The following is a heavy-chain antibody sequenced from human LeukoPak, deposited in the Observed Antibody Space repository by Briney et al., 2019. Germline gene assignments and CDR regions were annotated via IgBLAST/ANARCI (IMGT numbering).Heavy chain of an antibody. CDR2: IYPGESDT. Sequence: GGALKISFEGSGYRFTSYWIGWGRPGPGKGVGWRGIIYPGESDTRYSPSFQGQVTISADKSISTAYLQWSSLKASDTAMYYCARVGGSYPYFDYWGQGTLVTVSS. V-gene: IGHV5-51*01. D-gene: IGHD1-26*01. CDR3: ARVGGSYPYFDY. CDR1: GYRFTSYW. J-gene: IGHJ4*02.